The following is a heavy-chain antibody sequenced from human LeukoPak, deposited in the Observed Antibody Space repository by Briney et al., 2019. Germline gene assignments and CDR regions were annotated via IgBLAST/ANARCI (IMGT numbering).Heavy chain of an antibody. CDR1: GFTFSSYG. CDR3: AKVDIVATIDAGRLVDY. D-gene: IGHD5-12*01. Sequence: PGGSLSLSCAASGFTFSSYGMQWFRQAPDKGLEWVAAISNDGSNKYYADSVKGRFTMSRDNSKNTLYLQMNSLRAEDTAVYYCAKVDIVATIDAGRLVDYWGQGTLVTVSS. J-gene: IGHJ4*02. V-gene: IGHV3-30*18. CDR2: ISNDGSNK.